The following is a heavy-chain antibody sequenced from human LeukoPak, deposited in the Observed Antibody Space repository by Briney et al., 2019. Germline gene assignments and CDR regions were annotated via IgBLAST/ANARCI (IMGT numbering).Heavy chain of an antibody. V-gene: IGHV1-18*01. CDR1: GYTFTSYG. CDR2: ISAYNGNT. CDR3: ARSWIQLWFSNWFDP. D-gene: IGHD5-18*01. Sequence: ASVKVSCKASGYTFTSYGISWVRQAPGQGLEWMGWISAYNGNTNYAQKLQGRVTMTTDTSTSTAYMELRSLRSDDAAVYYCARSWIQLWFSNWFDPWGQGTLVTVSS. J-gene: IGHJ5*02.